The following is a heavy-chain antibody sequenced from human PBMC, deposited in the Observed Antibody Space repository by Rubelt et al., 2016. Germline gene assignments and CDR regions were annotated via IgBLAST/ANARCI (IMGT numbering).Heavy chain of an antibody. Sequence: QVQLQQWGAGLLKPSETLSLTCAVYGGSFSGYYWSWIRQPPGKGLEWIGEINHSGSTNYNPSLKSRVTISGATSMNQVSLRLRSLTAADRAVYYCAEGKKGLEVTMRDSWAQGTLVTVSS. CDR3: AEGKKGLEVTMRDS. CDR2: INHSGST. D-gene: IGHD3-22*01. J-gene: IGHJ4*02. V-gene: IGHV4-34*01. CDR1: GGSFSGYY.